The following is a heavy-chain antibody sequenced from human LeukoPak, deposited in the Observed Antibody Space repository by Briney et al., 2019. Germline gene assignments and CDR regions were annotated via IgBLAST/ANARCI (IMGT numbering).Heavy chain of an antibody. CDR1: GYTFTSYD. CDR3: ARYHSGWYYFDY. D-gene: IGHD6-19*01. J-gene: IGHJ4*02. Sequence: ASVKVSCKXSGYTFTSYDINWVQQATGQGLERMGWMNPNSGNTGYSQKFQGRVTITRNTSISTAYMELSSLRSEDTAVYYCARYHSGWYYFDYWGQGTLVTVSS. CDR2: MNPNSGNT. V-gene: IGHV1-8*03.